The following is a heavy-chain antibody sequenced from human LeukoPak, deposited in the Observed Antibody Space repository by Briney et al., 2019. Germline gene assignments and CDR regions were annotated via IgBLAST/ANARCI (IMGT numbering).Heavy chain of an antibody. Sequence: ASVKVSCKASGYTFTGYYMHWVRRAPGQGLEWMGWINPNSGGTNYAQKFQGRVTMTRDTSISTAYMELSRLRSDDTAVYYCARDSVYDFWSGYSNWGQGTLVTVSS. CDR1: GYTFTGYY. V-gene: IGHV1-2*02. D-gene: IGHD3-3*01. CDR3: ARDSVYDFWSGYSN. CDR2: INPNSGGT. J-gene: IGHJ4*02.